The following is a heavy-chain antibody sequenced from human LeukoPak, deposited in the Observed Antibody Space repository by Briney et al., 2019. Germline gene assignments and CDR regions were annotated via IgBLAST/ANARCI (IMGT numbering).Heavy chain of an antibody. D-gene: IGHD6-13*01. J-gene: IGHJ4*02. CDR2: IYPGDSDT. Sequence: GESLKISRKSSGYSFTSYWIAWVRPMPGKGLEWVGIIYPGDSDTRYSPSFEGQVTISADKSISTAYVQWTSLKASDSAMYYCARTPPSAYRSSWHTPHFDYWGQGSLVTVSS. CDR1: GYSFTSYW. V-gene: IGHV5-51*01. CDR3: ARTPPSAYRSSWHTPHFDY.